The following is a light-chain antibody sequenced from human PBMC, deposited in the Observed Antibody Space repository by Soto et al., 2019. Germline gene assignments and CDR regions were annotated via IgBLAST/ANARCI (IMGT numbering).Light chain of an antibody. Sequence: QSVLTQPPSVSGAPGQRVTISCTGSSSNIGAGYDVHWYQQLPGTAPKLLIYGNSNRPSGVPDRFSGSKSGTSASLAITGLQAEDEADYYCPSYDSSLSGSTVVGTGTKVTVL. CDR1: SSNIGAGYD. CDR3: PSYDSSLSGSTV. J-gene: IGLJ1*01. CDR2: GNS. V-gene: IGLV1-40*01.